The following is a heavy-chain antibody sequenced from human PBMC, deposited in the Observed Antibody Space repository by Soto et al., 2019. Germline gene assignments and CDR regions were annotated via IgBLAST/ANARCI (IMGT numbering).Heavy chain of an antibody. CDR3: AKSYCSGGSCYSNYYYGTDV. V-gene: IGHV4-39*01. J-gene: IGHJ6*02. CDR2: IYYSGST. CDR1: GGSISSSSYY. Sequence: QLQLQESGPGLVKPSETLSLTCTVSGGSISSSSYYWGWIRQPPGKGLEWIGSIYYSGSTYYNPSLKSRVTISVDTSKNQFSLKLSSVTAADTAVYYCAKSYCSGGSCYSNYYYGTDVWGQGTTVTVSS. D-gene: IGHD2-15*01.